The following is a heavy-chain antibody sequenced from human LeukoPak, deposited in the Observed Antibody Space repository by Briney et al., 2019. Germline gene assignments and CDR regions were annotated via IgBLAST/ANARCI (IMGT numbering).Heavy chain of an antibody. CDR3: TTDPCITMVRGAGCAFDI. D-gene: IGHD3-10*01. CDR1: GFTFSNAW. CDR2: IKSKTDGGTT. Sequence: GGSLRLSCAASGFTFSNAWMSWVRQAPGKGLEWVGRIKSKTDGGTTDYAAPVKGRFTISRDDSKNTLYLQMNSLKTEDTAVYYCTTDPCITMVRGAGCAFDIWGQGTMVTVSS. J-gene: IGHJ3*02. V-gene: IGHV3-15*01.